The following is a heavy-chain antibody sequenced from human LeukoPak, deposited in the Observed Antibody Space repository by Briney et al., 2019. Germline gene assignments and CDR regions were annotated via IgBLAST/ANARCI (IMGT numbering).Heavy chain of an antibody. CDR3: ARPEGLGWYFDL. V-gene: IGHV1-2*02. D-gene: IGHD3-3*01. CDR1: GYTFTGYY. CDR2: INPNSGGT. J-gene: IGHJ2*01. Sequence: ASVKVSCKASGYTFTGYYVHWVRQAPGQGLEWMGWINPNSGGTNYAQKFQGRVTMTRDTSISTAYMELSRLRSDDTAVYYCARPEGLGWYFDLWGRGTLVTVSS.